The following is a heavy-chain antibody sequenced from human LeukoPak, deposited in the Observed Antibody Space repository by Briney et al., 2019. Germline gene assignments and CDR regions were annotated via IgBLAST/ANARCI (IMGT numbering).Heavy chain of an antibody. CDR1: GFTFSSYE. D-gene: IGHD5-18*01. CDR2: ISSSGSTR. V-gene: IGHV3-48*03. J-gene: IGHJ4*02. Sequence: PGGSLRLSCAASGFTFSSYEMNWVRQAPGKGLEWVSYISSSGSTRYYADSVKGRFTISRDNAKNSLYLQMSSLRAEDTAVYYCASLPDTPMEDFDYWGQGTLVTVSS. CDR3: ASLPDTPMEDFDY.